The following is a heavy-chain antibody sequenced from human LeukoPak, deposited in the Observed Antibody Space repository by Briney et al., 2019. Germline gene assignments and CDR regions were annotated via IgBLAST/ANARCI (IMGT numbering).Heavy chain of an antibody. Sequence: KPSETLSLTCAVYGGSFSGFYWSWIRQPPGKGLEWIGEINPSGSTNYNPSLKSRVTISVDTSKNQFSLKLSSVTAADTAVYYRARGKFVVVTNWFDPWGQGTLVTVSS. CDR2: INPSGST. J-gene: IGHJ5*02. CDR1: GGSFSGFY. CDR3: ARGKFVVVTNWFDP. D-gene: IGHD2-21*02. V-gene: IGHV4-34*01.